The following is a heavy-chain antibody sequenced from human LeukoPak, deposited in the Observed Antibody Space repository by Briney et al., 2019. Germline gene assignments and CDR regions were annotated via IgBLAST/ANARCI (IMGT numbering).Heavy chain of an antibody. CDR1: GYTFTGNY. Sequence: ASVKVSCKASGYTFTGNYMHWVRQAPGQGLEWMGWINPDSDGTNYAQKFQGRVTMTRDTSISTAYMELSRLRSDDTAVYYCAREEGYYESSGYYVWGQGTLVTVSS. CDR2: INPDSDGT. CDR3: AREEGYYESSGYYV. D-gene: IGHD3-22*01. J-gene: IGHJ4*02. V-gene: IGHV1-2*02.